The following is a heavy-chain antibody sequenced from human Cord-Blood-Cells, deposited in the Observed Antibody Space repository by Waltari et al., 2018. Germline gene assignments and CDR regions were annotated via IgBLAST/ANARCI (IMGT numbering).Heavy chain of an antibody. CDR1: GYTFTSYA. J-gene: IGHJ2*01. CDR3: ARGDFWSGSNWYFDL. CDR2: INAGNGNT. Sequence: QVQLVQSGAEVKKPGASVKVSCKASGYTFTSYAMHWVRQAPGQRLEWMGWINAGNGNTKYSQKFQGRVTITRDTSASTAYMELSSLRSEDTAVYYCARGDFWSGSNWYFDLWGRGTLVTVSS. V-gene: IGHV1-3*01. D-gene: IGHD3-3*01.